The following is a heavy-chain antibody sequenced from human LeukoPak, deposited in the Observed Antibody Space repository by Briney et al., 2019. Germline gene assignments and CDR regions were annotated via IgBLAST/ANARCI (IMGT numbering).Heavy chain of an antibody. J-gene: IGHJ4*02. CDR3: ARGRLISSQPFDY. D-gene: IGHD6-6*01. V-gene: IGHV4-34*01. Sequence: SETLSLTCAVYGGSFSGYYWSWIRQPPGKGLEWIGEINHSGSTNYNPSLKSRVTISADTSKNQFSLKLSSVTAADTAVYYCARGRLISSQPFDYWGQGTLVTVSS. CDR2: INHSGST. CDR1: GGSFSGYY.